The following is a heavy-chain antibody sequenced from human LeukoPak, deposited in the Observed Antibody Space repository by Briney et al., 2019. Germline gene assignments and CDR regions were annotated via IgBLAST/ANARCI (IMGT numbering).Heavy chain of an antibody. D-gene: IGHD4-17*01. V-gene: IGHV3-30*02. J-gene: IGHJ4*02. CDR2: IRYDGSNK. CDR1: GFTFSSYG. Sequence: TGGSLRLSCAASGFTFSSYGMHWVRQAPGKGLEWVAFIRYDGSNKYYADSVKGRFTISRDNSKNTLYLQKNSLRAEDTAVYYCAKGALDGDYLDYWGQGTLVTVSS. CDR3: AKGALDGDYLDY.